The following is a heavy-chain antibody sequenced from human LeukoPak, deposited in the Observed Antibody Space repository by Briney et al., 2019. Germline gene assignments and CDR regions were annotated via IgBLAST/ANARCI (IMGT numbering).Heavy chain of an antibody. CDR2: ISYDGDNK. J-gene: IGHJ4*02. D-gene: IGHD1-26*01. CDR1: GFTFSGYA. CDR3: AKGGRWDLPTGGFDY. Sequence: GGSLRLSCAASGFTFSGYAMHWVRQAPGKGLEWVAVISYDGDNKYYADSLKGRFTIPRDNSKNTLYVQMNSLRAEDTAVYYCAKGGRWDLPTGGFDYWGQGTLVTVSS. V-gene: IGHV3-30*18.